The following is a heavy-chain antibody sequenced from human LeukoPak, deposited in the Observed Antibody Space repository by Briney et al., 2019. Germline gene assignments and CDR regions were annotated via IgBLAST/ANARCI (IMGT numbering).Heavy chain of an antibody. J-gene: IGHJ4*02. CDR1: GFTFSSYG. Sequence: PGGSLRLSCAASGFTFSSYGMHWVRQAPGKGLEWISYISNSGNTKYYADSVKGRFTISRDNANNSVYLQMNNLRAEDTAVYYCAAVIDYWGQGTLVTVSS. V-gene: IGHV3-48*04. CDR3: AAVIDY. CDR2: ISNSGNTK.